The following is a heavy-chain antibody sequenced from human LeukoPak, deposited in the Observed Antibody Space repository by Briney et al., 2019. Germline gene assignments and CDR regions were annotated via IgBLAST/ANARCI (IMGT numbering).Heavy chain of an antibody. Sequence: SETLSLTCTVSNASITSTVYYWGWIRQPPGKGLEWIANLYCSGTTDNNPSLKSRVTISVDTSKNQFSLKLSSVTAADTAVYYCARHGSGWYSDYWGQGTLVTVSS. V-gene: IGHV4-61*05. D-gene: IGHD6-19*01. CDR3: ARHGSGWYSDY. CDR2: LYCSGTT. CDR1: NASITSTVYY. J-gene: IGHJ4*02.